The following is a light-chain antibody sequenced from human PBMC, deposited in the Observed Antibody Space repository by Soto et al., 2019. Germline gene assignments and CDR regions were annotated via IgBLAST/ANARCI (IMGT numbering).Light chain of an antibody. J-gene: IGLJ2*01. CDR1: SSNIGNNY. Sequence: QSVLTQPPSVSAAPGQKVTISCSGSSSNIGNNYVSWYQQFPGTAPKLLILDDNKRLSGIPDRFSGSKSGTSATLGITGLQTGDEADYYCGTWDNSLSIVVFGGGTKLTVL. CDR3: GTWDNSLSIVV. CDR2: DDN. V-gene: IGLV1-51*01.